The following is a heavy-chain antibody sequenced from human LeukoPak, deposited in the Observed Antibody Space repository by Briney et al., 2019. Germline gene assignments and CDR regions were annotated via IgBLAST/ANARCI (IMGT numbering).Heavy chain of an antibody. CDR1: GFTFSSYS. Sequence: GGSLRLSCAASGFTFSSYSMNWVRQAPGKGLEWVSYISSSSTIYYADSVKGRFTISRDNAKNSLYLQMNSLRAEDTAVYYCARIYGGNSYYFDCWGQGTLVTVSS. J-gene: IGHJ4*02. D-gene: IGHD4-23*01. V-gene: IGHV3-48*01. CDR2: ISSSSTI. CDR3: ARIYGGNSYYFDC.